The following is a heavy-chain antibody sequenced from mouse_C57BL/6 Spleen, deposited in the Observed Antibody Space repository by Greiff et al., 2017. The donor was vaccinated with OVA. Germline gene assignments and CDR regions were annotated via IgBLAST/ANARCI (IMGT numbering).Heavy chain of an antibody. D-gene: IGHD1-1*01. V-gene: IGHV5-17*01. CDR1: GFTFSDYG. CDR2: ISSGSSTI. CDR3: ARRHYYGSSYYFDY. J-gene: IGHJ2*01. Sequence: EVQRVESGGGLVKPGGSLKLSCAASGFTFSDYGMHWVRQAPEKGLEWVAYISSGSSTIYYADTVKGRFTISRDNAKNTLFLQMTSLRSEDTAMYYCARRHYYGSSYYFDYWGQGTTLTVSS.